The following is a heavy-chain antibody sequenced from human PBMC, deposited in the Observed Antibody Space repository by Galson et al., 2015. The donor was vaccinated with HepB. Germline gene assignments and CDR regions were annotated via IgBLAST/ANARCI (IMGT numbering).Heavy chain of an antibody. D-gene: IGHD4-23*01. V-gene: IGHV1-69*04. CDR2: IIPILGIA. CDR3: ASRENGGNSESDY. Sequence: SVKVSCKASGGTFSSYAISWVRQAPGQGLEWMGRIIPILGIANYAQKFRGRVTITADKSTSTAHMELSSLRSEDTAVYYCASRENGGNSESDYWGQGTLVTVSS. CDR1: GGTFSSYA. J-gene: IGHJ4*02.